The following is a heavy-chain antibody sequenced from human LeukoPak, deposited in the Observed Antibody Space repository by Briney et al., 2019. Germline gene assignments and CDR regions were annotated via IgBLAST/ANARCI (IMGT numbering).Heavy chain of an antibody. D-gene: IGHD3-16*02. CDR3: ARDGERDYVWGSYRSYHFDY. J-gene: IGHJ4*02. CDR2: ISSSSSYI. Sequence: GGSLRLSCAASGFTFSSYSMNWVRQAPGKGLEWVSSISSSSSYIYYADSVKGRFTISRDNAKNSLYLQMNSLRAEDTAVYYCARDGERDYVWGSYRSYHFDYRGQGTLVTVSS. V-gene: IGHV3-21*01. CDR1: GFTFSSYS.